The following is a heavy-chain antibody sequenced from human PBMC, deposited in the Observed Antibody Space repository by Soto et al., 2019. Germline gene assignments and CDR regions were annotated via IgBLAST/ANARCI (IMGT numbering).Heavy chain of an antibody. CDR3: ARVRGETGVDAFDI. D-gene: IGHD1-1*01. CDR1: GFTFSSYS. J-gene: IGHJ3*02. V-gene: IGHV3-48*01. Sequence: GGSLRLSCAASGFTFSSYSMNWVRQAPGKGLEWVSYISSSSSTIYYADSVKGRFTISRDNAKNSLYLQMNSLRAEDTAVYYCARVRGETGVDAFDIWGQGTMVTVSS. CDR2: ISSSSSTI.